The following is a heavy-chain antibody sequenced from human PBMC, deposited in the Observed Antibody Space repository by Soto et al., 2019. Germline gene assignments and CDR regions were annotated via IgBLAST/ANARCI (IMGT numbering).Heavy chain of an antibody. V-gene: IGHV3-30-3*01. CDR2: ISYDGSNK. CDR3: ARASVYYYDSSGYQGLSYYFDY. Sequence: GGSLRLSCAASGFTFSSYAMHWVRQAPGKGLEWVAVISYDGSNKYYADSVKGRFTISRDNSKNTLYLQMNSLRAEDTAVYYCARASVYYYDSSGYQGLSYYFDYWGQGTLVTVSS. D-gene: IGHD3-22*01. CDR1: GFTFSSYA. J-gene: IGHJ4*02.